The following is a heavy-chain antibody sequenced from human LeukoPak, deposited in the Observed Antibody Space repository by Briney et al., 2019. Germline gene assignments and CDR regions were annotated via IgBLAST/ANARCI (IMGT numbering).Heavy chain of an antibody. J-gene: IGHJ5*02. CDR2: IYYSGST. CDR1: GGSISSGDYY. CDR3: ARDKTRGFDP. Sequence: SETLSPTCTVSGGSISSGDYYWSWIRQPPGKGLEWIGYIYYSGSTYYNPSLKSRVTISVDTSKNQFSLKLSSVTAADTAVYYCARDKTRGFDPWGQGTLVTVSS. V-gene: IGHV4-30-4*01.